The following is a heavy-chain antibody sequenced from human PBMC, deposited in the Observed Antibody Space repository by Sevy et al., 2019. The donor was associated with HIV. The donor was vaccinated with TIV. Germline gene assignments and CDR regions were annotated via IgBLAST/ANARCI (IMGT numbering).Heavy chain of an antibody. D-gene: IGHD2-2*01. CDR3: ARCRRSTSCYGDAFGI. Sequence: ASVKVSCKASGYTFTGYYMHWVRQAPGQGLEWMGWINPNSGGTNYAQKFQGRVTMTRDTSISTAYMELSRLRSDDTAVYYCARCRRSTSCYGDAFGIWGQGTMVTVSS. J-gene: IGHJ3*02. CDR2: INPNSGGT. CDR1: GYTFTGYY. V-gene: IGHV1-2*02.